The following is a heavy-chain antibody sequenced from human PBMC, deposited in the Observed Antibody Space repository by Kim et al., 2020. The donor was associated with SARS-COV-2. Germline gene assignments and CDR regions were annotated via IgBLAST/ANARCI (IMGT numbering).Heavy chain of an antibody. Sequence: GGSLRLSCEMSGFKFERYAVHWVRQPPGKGLEWVAGVRLDSERTGYADSVKGRFTVSRDKGKDIVYLQMNSLRVEDTAFYYCTRDFVPGGADSWGQGTLVTVSS. D-gene: IGHD6-6*01. J-gene: IGHJ4*02. CDR3: TRDFVPGGADS. V-gene: IGHV3-9*01. CDR1: GFKFERYA. CDR2: VRLDSERT.